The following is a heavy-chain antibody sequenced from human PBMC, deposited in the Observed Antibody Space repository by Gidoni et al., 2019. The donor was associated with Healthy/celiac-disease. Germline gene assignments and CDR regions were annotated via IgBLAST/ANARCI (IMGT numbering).Heavy chain of an antibody. CDR1: GGSFSGYY. Sequence: QVQLQQWGAGLLKPSENLSLTCAVYGGSFSGYYWSWIRQPPGKGLEWIGAINHSGSTNYNPSLKSRVTISVDTSKNQFSLKLSSVTAADTAVYYCARGIRTAGTQPKYYYYYYGMDVWGQGTTVTVSS. D-gene: IGHD6-13*01. V-gene: IGHV4-34*01. J-gene: IGHJ6*02. CDR2: INHSGST. CDR3: ARGIRTAGTQPKYYYYYYGMDV.